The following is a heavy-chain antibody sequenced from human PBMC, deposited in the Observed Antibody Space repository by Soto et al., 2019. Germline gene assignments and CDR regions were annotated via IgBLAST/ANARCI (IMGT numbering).Heavy chain of an antibody. CDR2: INPKSGGT. Sequence: ASVKVSCKASGYSFTDYHIHWVRQAPGQGLEWLGRINPKSGGTSTAQKFQGWVTMTTDTSTSTAYMELRSLRSDDTAVYYCARDTAMDYGMDVWGQGTTVTVSS. J-gene: IGHJ6*02. D-gene: IGHD5-18*01. V-gene: IGHV1-2*04. CDR3: ARDTAMDYGMDV. CDR1: GYSFTDYH.